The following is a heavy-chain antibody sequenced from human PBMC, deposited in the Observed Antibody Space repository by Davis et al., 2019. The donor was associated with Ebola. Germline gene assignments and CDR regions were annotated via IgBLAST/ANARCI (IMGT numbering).Heavy chain of an antibody. CDR3: AITYGMDV. J-gene: IGHJ6*04. CDR2: IYYSGST. CDR1: GGSISSSSYY. V-gene: IGHV4-39*01. Sequence: SQTLSLTCTLSGGSISSSSYYWGWIRQPPGKGLAWIGSIYYSGSTYYNPSLKSRVTISVDTSKNQFSLKLSSVTAADTAVYYCAITYGMDVWGKGTTVTVSS.